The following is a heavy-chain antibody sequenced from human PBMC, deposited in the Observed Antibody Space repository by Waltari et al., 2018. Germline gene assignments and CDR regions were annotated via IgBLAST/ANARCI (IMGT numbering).Heavy chain of an antibody. Sequence: QLQLQESGPGLVKPSETLSLPCTVSGGSISSSSYYWGWIRQPPGKGLEWIGSIYYSGSTYYNPSLKSRVTISVDTSKNQFSLKLSSVTAADTAVYYCASLRRTCGGDCYGAFDIWGQGTMVTVSS. V-gene: IGHV4-39*07. J-gene: IGHJ3*02. D-gene: IGHD2-21*01. CDR1: GGSISSSSYY. CDR2: IYYSGST. CDR3: ASLRRTCGGDCYGAFDI.